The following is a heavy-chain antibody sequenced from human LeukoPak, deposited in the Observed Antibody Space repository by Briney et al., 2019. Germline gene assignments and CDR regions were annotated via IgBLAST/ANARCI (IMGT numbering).Heavy chain of an antibody. CDR1: GFTFTSSA. CDR2: IVVGSGNT. V-gene: IGHV1-58*02. J-gene: IGHJ4*02. Sequence: SVKVSCKASGFTFTSSAMQWVRQARGQRLEWIGWIVVGSGNTNYAQKFQERVTITRDMSTSTAYMELSSLRSEDAAVYYCAADVLSDIVATGLDYWGQGTLVTVSS. D-gene: IGHD5-12*01. CDR3: AADVLSDIVATGLDY.